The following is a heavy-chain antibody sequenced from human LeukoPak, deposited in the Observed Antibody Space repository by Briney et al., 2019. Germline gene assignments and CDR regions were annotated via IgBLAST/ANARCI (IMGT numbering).Heavy chain of an antibody. CDR3: ARRGQQLEF. D-gene: IGHD6-13*01. J-gene: IGHJ4*02. CDR1: GFSFSSYD. CDR2: ISSSSSYI. V-gene: IGHV3-21*01. Sequence: PGGSLRLSCAASGFSFSSYDMNWLRQAPGKGLEWVSSISSSSSYIYYADSVRGRFTISRDKAKNSLYLQINSLRAEDTAVYYCARRGQQLEFWGQGTLVTVSS.